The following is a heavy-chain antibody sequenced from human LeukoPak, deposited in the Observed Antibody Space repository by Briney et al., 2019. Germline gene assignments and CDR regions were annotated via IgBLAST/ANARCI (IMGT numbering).Heavy chain of an antibody. D-gene: IGHD3-3*01. Sequence: ASVKVSCKASGYTFTAYYMHWVREAPGQGLEWMGWINPNSGGTNYAQKFQGRVTMTRDTSISTAYMELSRLRSDDTAVHYCARIFRPIFPPGGNWFDPWGQGTLVTVSS. V-gene: IGHV1-2*02. CDR3: ARIFRPIFPPGGNWFDP. CDR1: GYTFTAYY. CDR2: INPNSGGT. J-gene: IGHJ5*02.